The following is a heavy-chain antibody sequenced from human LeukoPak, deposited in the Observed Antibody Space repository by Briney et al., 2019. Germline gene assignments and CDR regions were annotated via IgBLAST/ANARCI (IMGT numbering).Heavy chain of an antibody. CDR3: ARVRGGSSYYFDY. V-gene: IGHV1-18*01. Sequence: ASVKVSCKASGYTFTDSGFTWVRQAPGQGLEWMGWITTNNGNTNFAQKFQGRVTLTTDTSTATAYMELRSLRSDDTAVYYCARVRGGSSYYFDYWGQGTLVTVSS. J-gene: IGHJ4*02. CDR1: GYTFTDSG. CDR2: ITTNNGNT. D-gene: IGHD6-6*01.